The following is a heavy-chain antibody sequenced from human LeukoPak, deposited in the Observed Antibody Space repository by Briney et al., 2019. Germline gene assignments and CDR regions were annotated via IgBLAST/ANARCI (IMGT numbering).Heavy chain of an antibody. CDR3: ARDGGTSSSWYYLDY. CDR2: ISSSSSYI. CDR1: GFTFSTYI. J-gene: IGHJ4*02. V-gene: IGHV3-21*01. D-gene: IGHD6-13*01. Sequence: GGSLRLSCAASGFTFSTYIMNWVRQAPGKGLEWVSSISSSSSYIYYADSVKGRFTISRDKAKNSLDVQMNSLRAEDTAVYYCARDGGTSSSWYYLDYWGQGTLVTVSS.